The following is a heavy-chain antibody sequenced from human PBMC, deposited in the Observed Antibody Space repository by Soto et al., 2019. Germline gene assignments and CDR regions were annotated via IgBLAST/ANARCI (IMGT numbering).Heavy chain of an antibody. J-gene: IGHJ5*02. D-gene: IGHD1-1*01. CDR1: GYTFTSYG. V-gene: IGHV1-18*01. CDR2: ISAYNGNT. Sequence: QVQLVQSGAEVKKPGASVKVSCKASGYTFTSYGISWVRQASGQGLEWMGWISAYNGNTKYAQKLQGRVTMTTDTSTSTAYMELRSRRTDDTAEYYGARDEAYKWNDGGWFDPLGEGTLVTVAS. CDR3: ARDEAYKWNDGGWFDP.